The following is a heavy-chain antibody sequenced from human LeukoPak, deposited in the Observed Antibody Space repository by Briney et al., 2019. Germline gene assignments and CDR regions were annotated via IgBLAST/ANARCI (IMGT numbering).Heavy chain of an antibody. D-gene: IGHD3-22*01. Sequence: SETLSLTCTVSGGSISSGSYYWSWTRQPAGKGLEWIGRIWADGAPTYRPSLKSRVTISVDKSKNQFSLKLSSVTAADTAVYYCARYPKPGGGYYRGRWFDPWGQGTLVTVSS. V-gene: IGHV4-61*02. CDR2: IWADGAP. CDR3: ARYPKPGGGYYRGRWFDP. CDR1: GGSISSGSYY. J-gene: IGHJ5*02.